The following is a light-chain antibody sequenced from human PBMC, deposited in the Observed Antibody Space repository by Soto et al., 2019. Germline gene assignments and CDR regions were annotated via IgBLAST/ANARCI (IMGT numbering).Light chain of an antibody. CDR3: QQYNYWPPQT. CDR2: YAS. Sequence: EIVMTQSPATLSVSPGERATLSCRASQSVSNNVAWYQKKPGQAPRLLIYYASTRATGIPARFSGSGSETEFTLTISSRQSEDFAVYYCQQYNYWPPQTFGQGTKVEIK. CDR1: QSVSNN. J-gene: IGKJ1*01. V-gene: IGKV3-15*01.